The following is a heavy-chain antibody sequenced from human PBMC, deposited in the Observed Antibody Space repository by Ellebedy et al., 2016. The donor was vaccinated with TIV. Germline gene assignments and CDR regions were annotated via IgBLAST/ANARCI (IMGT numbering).Heavy chain of an antibody. D-gene: IGHD3-22*01. CDR3: ASSRGKISSYSDTSGYVDY. Sequence: PGGSLRFSCAASGFTFNNFAMHWVRQAPGKGLEWVASIWYDGRDNYYGDSVKGRFTISRDNSKNTLHLQMNSLRGEDTAVYYCASSRGKISSYSDTSGYVDYWGQGTLVTVSS. J-gene: IGHJ4*02. CDR2: IWYDGRDN. CDR1: GFTFNNFA. V-gene: IGHV3-30*02.